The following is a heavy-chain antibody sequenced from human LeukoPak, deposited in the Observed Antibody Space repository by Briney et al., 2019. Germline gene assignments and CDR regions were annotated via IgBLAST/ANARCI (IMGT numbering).Heavy chain of an antibody. Sequence: PGGSLRLSCAASGFSFDDYDMSWVRQAPGKGLEWVSGINNDGSSTSYADSVKGRFTISRDNAKNSLYLQMNSLGAEDPAMYYCARGLTTVTSLASYWGQGTLVTVSS. CDR3: ARGLTTVTSLASY. J-gene: IGHJ4*02. CDR2: INNDGSST. CDR1: GFSFDDYD. V-gene: IGHV3-20*04. D-gene: IGHD4-17*01.